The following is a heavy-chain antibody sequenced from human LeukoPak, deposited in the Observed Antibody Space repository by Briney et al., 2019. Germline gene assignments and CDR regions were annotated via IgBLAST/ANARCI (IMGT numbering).Heavy chain of an antibody. CDR2: IFYTGST. D-gene: IGHD2-21*01. CDR1: GGSLSSGSSY. Sequence: MTSETLSLTCTVSGGSLSSGSSYWSWIRQHPGKGLEWIGYIFYTGSTYYNPSLKSRVTISVDTSKNQFSLKLSSVTAADTAVYYCARVREAYDKFFDYWGQGTLVTVSS. CDR3: ARVREAYDKFFDY. J-gene: IGHJ4*02. V-gene: IGHV4-31*03.